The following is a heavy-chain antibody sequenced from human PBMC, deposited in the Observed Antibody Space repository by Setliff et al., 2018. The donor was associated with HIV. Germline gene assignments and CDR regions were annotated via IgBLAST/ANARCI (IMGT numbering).Heavy chain of an antibody. V-gene: IGHV4-59*12. Sequence: PSETLSLTCTVSGGSMSSYYWSWIRQPPGKGLEWIGYIYYSGSTNYNPSLKSRVTISVDKSKNQFSLKLSSVTAADTAVYYCARGPARAVARPGWLDPWGQGTLVTVSS. CDR3: ARGPARAVARPGWLDP. J-gene: IGHJ5*02. D-gene: IGHD6-19*01. CDR1: GGSMSSYY. CDR2: IYYSGST.